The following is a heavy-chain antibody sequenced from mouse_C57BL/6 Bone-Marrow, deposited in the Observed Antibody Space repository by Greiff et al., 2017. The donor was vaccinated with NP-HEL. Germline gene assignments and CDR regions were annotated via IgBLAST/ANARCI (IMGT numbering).Heavy chain of an antibody. CDR3: AGTSLRLVYGYDDGGLAY. V-gene: IGHV8-12*01. D-gene: IGHD2-2*01. CDR1: GFSLSTSGMG. CDR2: IYWDDDK. Sequence: QVTLKVSGPGILQSSQTLSLTCSFSGFSLSTSGMGVSWIRQPSGKGLEWLALIYWDDDKRYNPSLMSRLTISKDTSRHQEFLKSSIEDTADTATYYCAGTSLRLVYGYDDGGLAYWGQGTLVTVSA. J-gene: IGHJ3*01.